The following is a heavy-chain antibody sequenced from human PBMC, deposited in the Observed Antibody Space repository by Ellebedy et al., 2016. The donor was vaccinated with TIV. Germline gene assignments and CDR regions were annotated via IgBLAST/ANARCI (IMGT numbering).Heavy chain of an antibody. CDR1: GGTFSSYA. J-gene: IGHJ4*02. Sequence: ASVKVSCKASGGTFSSYAISWVRQAPGQGLEWMGRIIPILGIANYTQKFQGRVTITADKSTSTAYMELSSLRSEDTAVYYCARALGSSLYDYVWGSYRYAFDYWGQGTLVTVSS. V-gene: IGHV1-69*04. D-gene: IGHD3-16*02. CDR2: IIPILGIA. CDR3: ARALGSSLYDYVWGSYRYAFDY.